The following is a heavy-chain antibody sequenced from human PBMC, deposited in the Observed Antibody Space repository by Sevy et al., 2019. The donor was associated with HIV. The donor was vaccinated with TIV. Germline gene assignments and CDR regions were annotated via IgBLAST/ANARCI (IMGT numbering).Heavy chain of an antibody. D-gene: IGHD3-3*01. CDR1: GFTFSSYW. CDR2: IKQDESEK. V-gene: IGHV3-7*01. Sequence: GGSLRLSCAASGFTFSSYWMSWVRQAPGKGLEWVANIKQDESEKYYGDSLKGRFTISRDNAKNSLYLQMKSLRAEDTAVYYCARVRITLFGGGMDVWGQGTTVTVSS. J-gene: IGHJ6*02. CDR3: ARVRITLFGGGMDV.